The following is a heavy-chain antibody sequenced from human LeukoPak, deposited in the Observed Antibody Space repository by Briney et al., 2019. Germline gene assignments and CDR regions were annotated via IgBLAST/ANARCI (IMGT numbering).Heavy chain of an antibody. Sequence: PGGSLRLSCATSGFTFSSYGIHWVRQAPGKGMEWVAVVSSDGRNEYYADSVQGRFSISRDTSKNTVYLQMNSLRAEDTAVYYCARDSASTPLDYWGQGTLVTVSS. CDR3: ARDSASTPLDY. D-gene: IGHD1-26*01. CDR1: GFTFSSYG. V-gene: IGHV3-33*01. CDR2: VSSDGRNE. J-gene: IGHJ4*02.